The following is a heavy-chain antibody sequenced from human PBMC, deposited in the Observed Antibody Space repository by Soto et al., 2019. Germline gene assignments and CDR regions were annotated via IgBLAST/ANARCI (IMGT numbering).Heavy chain of an antibody. Sequence: SETLSLTCTVSGGSISSYYWSWIRQPAGKGLEWIGRIYTSGSTNYNPSLKSRVTMSVDTSKNQFSLKLSSVTAADSAVYYCAREGADSSSWYRFDLFDPWGQGPLSTAS. J-gene: IGHJ5*02. V-gene: IGHV4-4*07. CDR3: AREGADSSSWYRFDLFDP. CDR1: GGSISSYY. D-gene: IGHD6-13*01. CDR2: IYTSGST.